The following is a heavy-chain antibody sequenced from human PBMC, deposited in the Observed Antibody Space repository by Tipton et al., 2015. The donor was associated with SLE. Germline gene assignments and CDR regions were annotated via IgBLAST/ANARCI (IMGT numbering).Heavy chain of an antibody. D-gene: IGHD5-12*01. CDR2: INHSGRT. Sequence: TLSLTCAVYGGSFSGYYWSWIRQPPGKGLEWIGEINHSGRTNYNPSLKSRVTISVDTSKNQFSLKLSSVTAADTAVYYCAREAPYSGYANDAFDIWGQGKMVTVSS. CDR1: GGSFSGYY. J-gene: IGHJ3*02. CDR3: AREAPYSGYANDAFDI. V-gene: IGHV4-34*01.